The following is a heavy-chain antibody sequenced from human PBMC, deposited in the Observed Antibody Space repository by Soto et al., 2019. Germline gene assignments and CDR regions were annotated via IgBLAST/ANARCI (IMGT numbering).Heavy chain of an antibody. CDR2: TYNDGST. V-gene: IGHV3-66*01. Sequence: GGSLRLSCAVSEVTVSSNYMSWVRQAPGKGLEWVSVTYNDGSTNYADSVKGRFTISRDNSKNTLYLQMNSLRAEDTAVYFCARERDVWGKGTTVTVSS. J-gene: IGHJ6*04. CDR3: ARERDV. CDR1: EVTVSSNY.